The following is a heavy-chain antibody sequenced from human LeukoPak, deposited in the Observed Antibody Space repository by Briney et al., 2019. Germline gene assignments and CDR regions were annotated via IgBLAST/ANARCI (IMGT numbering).Heavy chain of an antibody. CDR2: IYTNGAA. D-gene: IGHD3-22*01. CDR3: ARRHDSTGYYSAALTRYCFDY. V-gene: IGHV4-61*02. CDR1: GGSVTSGNYY. Sequence: SETLSLTCTVSGGSVTSGNYYWNWIRQPAGKGLEWIGRIYTNGAASYNPSLKSRATISINASKTQFSLKLSSVTAADTAIYYCARRHDSTGYYSAALTRYCFDYWGQGTLVTVSS. J-gene: IGHJ4*02.